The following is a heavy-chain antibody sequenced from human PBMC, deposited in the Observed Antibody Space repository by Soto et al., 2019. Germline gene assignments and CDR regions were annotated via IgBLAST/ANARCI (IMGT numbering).Heavy chain of an antibody. J-gene: IGHJ3*02. D-gene: IGHD2-2*01. CDR2: IIPIFGTA. CDR1: GGTFSSYA. CDR3: ARDQDGVVPTPGLDAFDI. V-gene: IGHV1-69*13. Sequence: GASVKVSCKASGGTFSSYAISWVRQAPGQGLEWMGGIIPIFGTANYAQKFQGRVTITADESTSTAYMELSSLRSEDTAVYYCARDQDGVVPTPGLDAFDIWGQGTMVTVSS.